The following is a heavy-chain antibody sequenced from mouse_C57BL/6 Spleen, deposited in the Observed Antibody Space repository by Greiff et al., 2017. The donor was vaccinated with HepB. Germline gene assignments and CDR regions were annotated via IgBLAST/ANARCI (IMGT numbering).Heavy chain of an antibody. D-gene: IGHD2-4*01. CDR1: GFTFSSYG. J-gene: IGHJ2*01. V-gene: IGHV5-6*01. CDR3: ARQDYDLGYYFDY. CDR2: ISSGGSYT. Sequence: EVKLMESGGDLVKPGGSLKLSCAASGFTFSSYGMSWVRQTPDKRLEWVATISSGGSYTYYPDSVKGRFTISRDNAKNTLYLQMSSLKSEDTAMYYCARQDYDLGYYFDYWGQGTTLTVSS.